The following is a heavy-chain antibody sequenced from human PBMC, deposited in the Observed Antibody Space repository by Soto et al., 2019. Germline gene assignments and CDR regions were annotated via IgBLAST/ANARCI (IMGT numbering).Heavy chain of an antibody. J-gene: IGHJ4*02. CDR1: GFTFSSYS. D-gene: IGHD2-2*01. CDR2: ISSSSSYI. Sequence: PGGSLRLSCAASGFTFSSYSMNWVRQAPGKGLEWVSSISSSSSYIYYADSVKGRFTISRDNAKNSLYLQMNSLRAEDTGVYYCARAPQYCSSTNCYFDFWGQGTLVTVSS. CDR3: ARAPQYCSSTNCYFDF. V-gene: IGHV3-21*01.